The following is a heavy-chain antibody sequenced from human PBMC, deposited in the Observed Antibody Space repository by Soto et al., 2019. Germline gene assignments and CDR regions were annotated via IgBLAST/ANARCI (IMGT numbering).Heavy chain of an antibody. CDR3: AREYYYDSSDYTVGSIDY. Sequence: QVQLQESGPGLVKPSQALSLTCTVSGGSNSSGGYYWSWIRQHPGKGLEWIGYIYYSGSTYYNPSLKSRLTISVDTSKNQFSLKLSSVTAAETAVYYCAREYYYDSSDYTVGSIDYWGQGTLVTVSA. CDR1: GGSNSSGGYY. CDR2: IYYSGST. J-gene: IGHJ4*02. D-gene: IGHD3-22*01. V-gene: IGHV4-31*03.